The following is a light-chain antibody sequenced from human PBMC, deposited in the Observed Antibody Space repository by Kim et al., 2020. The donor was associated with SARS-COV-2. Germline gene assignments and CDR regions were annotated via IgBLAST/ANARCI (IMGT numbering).Light chain of an antibody. Sequence: GKSVTISCTRSSGSIATNDVKWYQQRPGSAPKPVIYENNHRPSGVPDRFSGSIDGSSNSASLTISGLKNEDEADCYCQYDDRLSQVFGGGTQLTVL. CDR1: SGSIATND. J-gene: IGLJ3*02. V-gene: IGLV6-57*03. CDR3: QYDDRLSQV. CDR2: ENN.